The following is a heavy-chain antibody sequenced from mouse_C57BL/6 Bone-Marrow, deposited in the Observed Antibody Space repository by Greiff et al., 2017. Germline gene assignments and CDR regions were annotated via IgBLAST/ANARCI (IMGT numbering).Heavy chain of an antibody. Sequence: VQLQQSGPGLVQPSQSLSITCTVSGFSLTSYGVHWVRQSPGKGLEWLGVIWSGGSTDYNAAFISRLSISKDNSKSQVFCKMNRLQADDTAIYYCARNGGSGRGFAYWGQGTLVTVSA. CDR1: GFSLTSYG. J-gene: IGHJ3*01. D-gene: IGHD4-1*01. V-gene: IGHV2-2*01. CDR3: ARNGGSGRGFAY. CDR2: IWSGGST.